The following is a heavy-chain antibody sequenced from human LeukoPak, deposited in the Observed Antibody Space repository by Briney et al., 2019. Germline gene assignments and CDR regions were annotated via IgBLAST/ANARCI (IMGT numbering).Heavy chain of an antibody. CDR2: INPNSGGT. CDR1: GYTFTGYY. J-gene: IGHJ3*02. CDR3: AREVYNWNYRDAFDI. V-gene: IGHV1-2*02. Sequence: ASVKVSCKASGYTFTGYYMHWVRQAPGQGLEWMGWINPNSGGTNYAQKFQGRVTMTRDTSISTAYMELSRLRSDDTAVYYCAREVYNWNYRDAFDIWGQGTMVTVSP. D-gene: IGHD1-7*01.